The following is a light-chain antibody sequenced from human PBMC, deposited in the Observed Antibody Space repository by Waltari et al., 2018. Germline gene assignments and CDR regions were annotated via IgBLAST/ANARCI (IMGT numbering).Light chain of an antibody. CDR3: QQADSFPLT. J-gene: IGKJ4*01. Sequence: MTQSPSSMSASVGDRITMTCRASEDIGTYLAWYQQKPGEAPQLLISAASILQSGVPSRFSGSGSGTDFTLTISSLLPEDFATYFCQQADSFPLTFGGGTKVEVK. V-gene: IGKV1-12*01. CDR1: EDIGTY. CDR2: AAS.